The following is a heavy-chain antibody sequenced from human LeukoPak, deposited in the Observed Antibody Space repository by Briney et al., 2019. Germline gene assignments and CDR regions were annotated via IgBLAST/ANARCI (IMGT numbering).Heavy chain of an antibody. Sequence: ASVNVSCSASGSRNTYSAINSVGRAAGQRLEWLGWMNPNSGNTGYAQRFQGSVSMTRDTSLNTAYMELRSLTSEDTAVYYCVRDTDGASRADDPFDVWGQGTLVTVSS. D-gene: IGHD4-17*01. CDR2: MNPNSGNT. J-gene: IGHJ3*01. CDR1: GSRNTYSA. V-gene: IGHV1-8*02. CDR3: VRDTDGASRADDPFDV.